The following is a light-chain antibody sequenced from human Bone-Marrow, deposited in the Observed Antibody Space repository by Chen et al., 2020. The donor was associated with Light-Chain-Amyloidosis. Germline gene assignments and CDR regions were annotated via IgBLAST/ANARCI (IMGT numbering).Light chain of an antibody. Sequence: SYELTQPPSVSVSPGQTARITCSGDDLPTKYAYWYQQKPGQAPVLVIHRETERPSGISERFSGSSSGTTATLTSSGVQAEDEVEYHWQSADSSGTYEVIFGGGTKLTVL. CDR1: DLPTKY. V-gene: IGLV3-25*03. J-gene: IGLJ2*01. CDR3: QSADSSGTYEVI. CDR2: RET.